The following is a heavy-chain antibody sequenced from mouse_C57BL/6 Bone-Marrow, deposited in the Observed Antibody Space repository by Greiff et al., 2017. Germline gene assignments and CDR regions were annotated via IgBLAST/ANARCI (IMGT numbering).Heavy chain of an antibody. J-gene: IGHJ1*03. Sequence: EVHLVESGGGLVKPGGSLKLSCAASGFTFSDSGMHWVRQAPEKGLEWVAYISSGSSTIYYADTVKGRFTISRDNAKNPLFLQMTSLRSEDTAMYYCARGIGSSNWYFDVWGTGTTVTVSS. CDR2: ISSGSSTI. D-gene: IGHD1-1*01. CDR3: ARGIGSSNWYFDV. V-gene: IGHV5-17*01. CDR1: GFTFSDSG.